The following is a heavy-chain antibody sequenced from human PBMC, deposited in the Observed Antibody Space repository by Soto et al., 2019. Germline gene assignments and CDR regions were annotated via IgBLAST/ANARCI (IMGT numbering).Heavy chain of an antibody. V-gene: IGHV3-66*01. CDR1: GFYVSGYY. Sequence: EVQVVESGGGLVQPGGSLRLSCAASGFYVSGYYMSWFRQAPGKGLEWVSVIYRGGDIYYADSVQGRFTTSRDISRNSLDVQMNSLRAEDTAIYYCARDRRDGDTMWGQGVVVTVSS. J-gene: IGHJ4*02. CDR3: ARDRRDGDTM. CDR2: IYRGGDI. D-gene: IGHD3-3*01.